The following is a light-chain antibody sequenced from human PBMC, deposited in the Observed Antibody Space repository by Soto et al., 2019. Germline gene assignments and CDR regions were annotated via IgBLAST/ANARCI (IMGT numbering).Light chain of an antibody. V-gene: IGKV4-1*01. CDR2: WAS. Sequence: DIVMTQSPDSLAVSLGERATINCKSSQSVLYRSNNKNYLAWYQQRPGQPPKLLIYWASTRESGVPDRFSGSGSGTDFTLKISRVEAEDVGVYYCMQGVQTPPITFGQGTRLEIK. J-gene: IGKJ5*01. CDR3: MQGVQTPPIT. CDR1: QSVLYRSNNKNY.